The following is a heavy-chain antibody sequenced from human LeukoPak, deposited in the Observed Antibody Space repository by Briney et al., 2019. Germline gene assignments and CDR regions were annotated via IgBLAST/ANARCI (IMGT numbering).Heavy chain of an antibody. CDR1: GYTFTSYG. CDR2: ISAYNGNT. CDR3: ARHLSGDFWSGYSWGRFGGGPSTQFYGMDV. D-gene: IGHD3-3*01. J-gene: IGHJ6*02. Sequence: GASVKVSCKASGYTFTSYGISWGRQAPGHRLEWMGWISAYNGNTNYAQKLPGRVTMTTDTSTSTAYMELRSLRSDDTAVYYCARHLSGDFWSGYSWGRFGGGPSTQFYGMDVWGQGTTVTVSS. V-gene: IGHV1-18*01.